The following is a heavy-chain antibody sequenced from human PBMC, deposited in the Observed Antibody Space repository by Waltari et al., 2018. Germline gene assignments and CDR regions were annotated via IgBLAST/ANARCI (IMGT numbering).Heavy chain of an antibody. CDR3: AREGGADYWYFDL. CDR2: SDSSGST. Sequence: QVQLQESGPGLVKPSETLSLTCTVSGGSISSYYWSWIRQPAGKGLEWIGRSDSSGSTNDNPSPKSRVTMSVDTSENQFSLKLSAVTAADTAVYYCAREGGADYWYFDLWGRGTLVTVSS. CDR1: GGSISSYY. V-gene: IGHV4-4*07. J-gene: IGHJ2*01. D-gene: IGHD1-26*01.